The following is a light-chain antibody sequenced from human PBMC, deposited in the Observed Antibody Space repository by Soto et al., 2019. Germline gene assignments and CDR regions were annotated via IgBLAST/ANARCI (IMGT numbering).Light chain of an antibody. Sequence: QSALTQPASVSGSPGQSITISCTGTSSDVGGYNYVSWDQQHPGKAPKLMIYDVSNRPSGVSNRFSGSKSCNTASLTISGLQAEDEADYYCSSYTSSSIVVFGGGTKLTVL. CDR1: SSDVGGYNY. J-gene: IGLJ2*01. CDR3: SSYTSSSIVV. CDR2: DVS. V-gene: IGLV2-14*01.